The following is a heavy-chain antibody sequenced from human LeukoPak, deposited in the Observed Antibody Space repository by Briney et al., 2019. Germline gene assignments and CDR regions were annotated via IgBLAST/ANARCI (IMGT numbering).Heavy chain of an antibody. D-gene: IGHD3-10*01. V-gene: IGHV3-30*18. CDR1: GFTVSSYG. CDR2: ISYDGSNK. J-gene: IGHJ4*02. CDR3: PKVHAPGELLSFFSDY. Sequence: GGSLRLSWAAAGFTVSSYGMRWVRQAPGGGLEWVAVISYDGSNKYYADSVKGRFTTPRDNSKNPLYLQMNSLRAEDTAVYYWPKVHAPGELLSFFSDYSGQGTLVTVSS.